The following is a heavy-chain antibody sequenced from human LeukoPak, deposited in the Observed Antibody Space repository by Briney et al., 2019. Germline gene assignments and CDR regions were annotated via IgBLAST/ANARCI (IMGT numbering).Heavy chain of an antibody. CDR2: IYYSGST. CDR3: ARGGFIYDILTGYFDY. D-gene: IGHD3-9*01. V-gene: IGHV4-39*07. J-gene: IGHJ4*02. Sequence: SETLSLTCAVSGASISGSGYYWGWIRQPPGKGLEWIGNIYYSGSTYYNPSLKSRVTISVDTSKNQFSLKLSSVTAADTAVYYCARGGFIYDILTGYFDYWGQGTLVTVSS. CDR1: GASISGSGYY.